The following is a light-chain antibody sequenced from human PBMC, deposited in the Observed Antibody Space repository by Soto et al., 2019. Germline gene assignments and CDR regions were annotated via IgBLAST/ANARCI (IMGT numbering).Light chain of an antibody. CDR3: QQYGSSPPWT. V-gene: IGKV3-20*01. J-gene: IGKJ1*01. Sequence: EIVLTLSPGTLSLSPGERATLSCRASQSVSSSYLARYQQKPGQAPRLLIYGASSRATGIPDRFSGSGSGTDFTLTISRLEPEDFAVYYCQQYGSSPPWTFGQGTKVEIK. CDR2: GAS. CDR1: QSVSSSY.